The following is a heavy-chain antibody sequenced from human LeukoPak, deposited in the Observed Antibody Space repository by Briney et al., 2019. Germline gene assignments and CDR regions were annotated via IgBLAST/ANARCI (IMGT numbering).Heavy chain of an antibody. J-gene: IGHJ4*02. CDR3: AREDYYGSGSYY. CDR1: GYTLTDYY. D-gene: IGHD3-10*01. CDR2: VNPHSGGT. Sequence: ASVKVSCKASGYTLTDYYIHWVRQAPGHGLEWMGWVNPHSGGTNFAQTFRGRVTMTRDTSVTTAYMELNRLESDDTAVYYCAREDYYGSGSYYWGQGTLVTVSS. V-gene: IGHV1-2*02.